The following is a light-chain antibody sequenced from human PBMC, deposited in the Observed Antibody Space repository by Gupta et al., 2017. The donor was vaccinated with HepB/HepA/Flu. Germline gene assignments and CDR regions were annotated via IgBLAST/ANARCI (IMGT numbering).Light chain of an antibody. CDR3: QQSYSTPWT. CDR1: QSISSY. V-gene: IGKV1-39*01. Sequence: DIKMNQSPSPLSASVGDRVTITCRASQSISSYLNWYQQKPGKAPKLLIYAASSLQSGVPSRFSDSGSGTDFTLTISSLQPEDFATYYCQQSYSTPWTFGQGTKVEIK. CDR2: AAS. J-gene: IGKJ1*01.